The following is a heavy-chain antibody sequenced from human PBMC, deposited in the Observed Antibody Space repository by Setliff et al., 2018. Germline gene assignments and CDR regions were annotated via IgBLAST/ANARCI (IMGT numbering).Heavy chain of an antibody. J-gene: IGHJ6*03. CDR2: IHYSGST. Sequence: SETLSLTCTVSGGSINSGSYFWAWIRQPPGKGLEWFGSIHYSGSTYYNRSLQSRVTISVHMSYNQFSLKLTAVSAADTALYCCARGQVMVAAAPWSHYMDVWGPGTTVTVSS. CDR1: GGSINSGSYF. D-gene: IGHD2-15*01. V-gene: IGHV4-39*02. CDR3: ARGQVMVAAAPWSHYMDV.